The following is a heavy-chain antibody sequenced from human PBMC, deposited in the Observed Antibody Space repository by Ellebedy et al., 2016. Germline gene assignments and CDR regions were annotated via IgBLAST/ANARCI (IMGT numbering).Heavy chain of an antibody. J-gene: IGHJ3*02. D-gene: IGHD1-20*01. V-gene: IGHV4-39*07. CDR2: IYYSGST. Sequence: SETLSLXXTVSGGSISSSNYYWGWVRQPPGKGLEWIGTIYYSGSTYYNPSLKSRVTISVDTSKNQFSLKLSSVTAADTAVYYCARANNWNDYDAFDIWGQGTMVTVSS. CDR1: GGSISSSNYY. CDR3: ARANNWNDYDAFDI.